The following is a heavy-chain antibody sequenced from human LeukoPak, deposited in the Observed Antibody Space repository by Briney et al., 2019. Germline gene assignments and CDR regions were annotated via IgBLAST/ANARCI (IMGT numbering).Heavy chain of an antibody. Sequence: GEPLRLSCAASGFTFSSSAMSWVRQAPGKGLEWVSSISDSGGTTYCADSVKGRFTISRDNSKNTLYLQMNSLRVEDTAVYYCAKRLGDYWGQGTLVTVSS. V-gene: IGHV3-23*01. J-gene: IGHJ4*02. CDR1: GFTFSSSA. D-gene: IGHD3-16*01. CDR2: ISDSGGTT. CDR3: AKRLGDY.